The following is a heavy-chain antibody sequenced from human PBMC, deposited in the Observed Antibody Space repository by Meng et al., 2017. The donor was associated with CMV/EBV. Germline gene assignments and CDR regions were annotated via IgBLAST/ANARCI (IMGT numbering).Heavy chain of an antibody. CDR3: ARDRSIAVAGNDAFDI. D-gene: IGHD6-19*01. Sequence: QVQLVQSGAEGKKPGASVKVSCKASGYTFTGYYMHWVRQAPGQGLEWMGWINPNSGGTNYAQKFQGRVTMTRDTSISTAYMELSRLRSDDTAVYYCARDRSIAVAGNDAFDIWGQGTMVTVSS. CDR2: INPNSGGT. CDR1: GYTFTGYY. J-gene: IGHJ3*02. V-gene: IGHV1-2*02.